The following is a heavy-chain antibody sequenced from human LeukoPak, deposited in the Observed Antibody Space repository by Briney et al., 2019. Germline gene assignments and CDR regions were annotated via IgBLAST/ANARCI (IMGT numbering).Heavy chain of an antibody. V-gene: IGHV3-7*03. J-gene: IGHJ4*02. Sequence: GESLRLSCTASGFTFSNFWMGWVRQAPGKGLEWVANIKQDETEKFYLGSVKGRFTISRDNAKNSLYLQMNSLRVEDTAVYYCAKDGGLWVSAHWGDSWGRGTLVTVSS. CDR2: IKQDETEK. D-gene: IGHD7-27*01. CDR1: GFTFSNFW. CDR3: AKDGGLWVSAHWGDS.